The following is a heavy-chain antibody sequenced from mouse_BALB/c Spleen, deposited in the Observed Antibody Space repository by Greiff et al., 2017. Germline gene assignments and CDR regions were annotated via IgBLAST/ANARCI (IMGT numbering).Heavy chain of an antibody. J-gene: IGHJ2*01. CDR3: ARETKNDYFDY. D-gene: IGHD2-3*01. V-gene: IGHV7-3*02. CDR1: GFTFTDYY. Sequence: EVHLVESGGGLVQPGGSLRLSCATSGFTFTDYYMSWVRQPPGKALEWLGFIRNKANGYTTEYSASVKGRFTISRDNSQSILYLQMNTLRAEDSATYYCARETKNDYFDYWGQGTTLTVSS. CDR2: IRNKANGYTT.